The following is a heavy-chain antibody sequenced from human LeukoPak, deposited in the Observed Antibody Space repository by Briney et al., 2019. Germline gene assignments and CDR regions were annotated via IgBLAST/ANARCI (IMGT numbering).Heavy chain of an antibody. D-gene: IGHD1-1*01. V-gene: IGHV4-34*01. Sequence: SETLSLTCAVYGGSFSGYYWSWIRQPPGKGLEWIGEINRSGSTNYNPSLKSRVTISVDTSKNQFSLKLSSVTAADTAVYYCAIATKYNWNDQSNWFDPWGQGTLVTVSS. CDR3: AIATKYNWNDQSNWFDP. CDR2: INRSGST. CDR1: GGSFSGYY. J-gene: IGHJ5*02.